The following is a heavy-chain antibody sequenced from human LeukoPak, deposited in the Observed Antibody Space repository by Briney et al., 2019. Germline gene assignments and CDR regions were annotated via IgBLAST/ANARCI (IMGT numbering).Heavy chain of an antibody. Sequence: ASVKVSCKASGYTFTSYDINWVRQATGQGLEWMGWMNPNSGNTGYAQKFQGRVTMTRNTSISTAYMELSSLRSEDTAVFYCARGHQLPRIFFDYWGQGTLVTVSS. J-gene: IGHJ4*02. V-gene: IGHV1-8*01. CDR1: GYTFTSYD. CDR3: ARGHQLPRIFFDY. D-gene: IGHD2-2*01. CDR2: MNPNSGNT.